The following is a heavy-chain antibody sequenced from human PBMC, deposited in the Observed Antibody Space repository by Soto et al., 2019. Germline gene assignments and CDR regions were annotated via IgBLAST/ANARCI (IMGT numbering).Heavy chain of an antibody. J-gene: IGHJ4*02. D-gene: IGHD2-2*01. CDR2: IIPIFGTA. CDR1: GGTFSSYA. V-gene: IGHV1-69*13. Sequence: ASVKVSCKASGGTFSSYAISWVRQAPGQGLEWMGGIIPIFGTANYAQKFQGRVTITADESKNTLYMQMNSLRAEDTAVYYCAKPPPYCSSTSCRLLLDYWGQGTLVTVSS. CDR3: AKPPPYCSSTSCRLLLDY.